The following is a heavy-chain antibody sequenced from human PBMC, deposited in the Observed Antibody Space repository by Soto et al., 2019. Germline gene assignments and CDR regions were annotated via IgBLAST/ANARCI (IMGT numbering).Heavy chain of an antibody. CDR1: GYTFTSYA. CDR3: ARGGPTMVRGVAVYVY. J-gene: IGHJ4*02. Sequence: GASVKVSCKASGYTFTSYAMHWVRQAPGQRLEWMGWINAGNGNTKYSQKFQGRVTITRDTSASTAYMELSSLRSEDTAVYYCARGGPTMVRGVAVYVYWGQGTLVTVSS. D-gene: IGHD3-10*01. CDR2: INAGNGNT. V-gene: IGHV1-3*01.